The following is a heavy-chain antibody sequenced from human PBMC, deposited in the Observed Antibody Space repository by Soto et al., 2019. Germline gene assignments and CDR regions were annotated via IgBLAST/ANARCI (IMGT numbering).Heavy chain of an antibody. CDR3: AKDLGYYDSSGYYFGYYFDY. Sequence: GGSLRLSCAASGFTFSSYAMSWVRQAPGKGLEWVPAISGSGGSTYYADSVKGRFTISRDNSKNTLYLQMNSLRAEDTAVYYCAKDLGYYDSSGYYFGYYFDYWGQGTLVTVSS. CDR1: GFTFSSYA. J-gene: IGHJ4*02. V-gene: IGHV3-23*01. CDR2: ISGSGGST. D-gene: IGHD3-22*01.